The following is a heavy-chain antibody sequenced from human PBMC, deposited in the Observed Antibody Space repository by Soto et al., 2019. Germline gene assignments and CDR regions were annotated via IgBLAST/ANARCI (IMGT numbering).Heavy chain of an antibody. J-gene: IGHJ5*02. CDR1: GYTFTTFW. D-gene: IGHD2-2*01. CDR2: IDPRDSYV. Sequence: XESLKISFTGFGYTFTTFWISWVRQIPGKGLEWMGRIDPRDSYVNYSPSFQGHVTISLDKSISTAYLQWGSLKASDTAMYYCARLFCSTTTCDSWFDPWGQGTLVTVSS. CDR3: ARLFCSTTTCDSWFDP. V-gene: IGHV5-10-1*01.